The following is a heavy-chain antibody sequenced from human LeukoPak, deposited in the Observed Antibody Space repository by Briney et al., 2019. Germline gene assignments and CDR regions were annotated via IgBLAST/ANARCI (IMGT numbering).Heavy chain of an antibody. J-gene: IGHJ4*02. CDR3: ATSLGYCSSTSCYEMGY. V-gene: IGHV1-2*06. CDR2: TNPNNGGT. D-gene: IGHD2-2*01. CDR1: GYTFTGYY. Sequence: ASVKVSCKASGYTFTGYYIHWVRQAPGQGLEWMGRTNPNNGGTNYAQKFQGRVTMTRDTSASTAYMELSSLRSEDTAVYYCATSLGYCSSTSCYEMGYWGQGTLVTVSS.